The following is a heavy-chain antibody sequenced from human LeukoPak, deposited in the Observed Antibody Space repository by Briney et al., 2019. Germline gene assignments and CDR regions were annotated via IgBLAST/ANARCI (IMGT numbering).Heavy chain of an antibody. V-gene: IGHV3-23*01. J-gene: IGHJ4*02. CDR2: ISDSGVTA. Sequence: PGGSLRLSCAASGFTFSSYAMSWVRQAPGEGLEWVSAISDSGVTAYYADSVKGRFTISRDNSKSTLYLQMNSLRAEDTAVYYCANLNAPYWGNFDYWGQGTLVTVSS. CDR1: GFTFSSYA. D-gene: IGHD7-27*01. CDR3: ANLNAPYWGNFDY.